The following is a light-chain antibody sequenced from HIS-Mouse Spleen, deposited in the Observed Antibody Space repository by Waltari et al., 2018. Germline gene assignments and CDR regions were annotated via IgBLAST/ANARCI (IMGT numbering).Light chain of an antibody. J-gene: IGKJ1*01. Sequence: DIQMTQSPSSLSASVEDRVTITCRASQSISSYLNWYQQKPRRAPKLLIYAASSLQSGVPSRFSGSGSGTDFTLTISSLQPEDFATYYCQQSYSTPRTFGQGTKVEIK. CDR1: QSISSY. CDR3: QQSYSTPRT. V-gene: IGKV1-39*01. CDR2: AAS.